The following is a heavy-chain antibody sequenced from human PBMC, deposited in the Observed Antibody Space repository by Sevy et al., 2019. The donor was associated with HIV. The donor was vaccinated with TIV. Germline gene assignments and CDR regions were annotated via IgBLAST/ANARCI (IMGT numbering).Heavy chain of an antibody. CDR2: MNPNSGNT. J-gene: IGHJ4*02. D-gene: IGHD1-1*01. V-gene: IGHV1-8*01. CDR1: GYSFTSYD. CDR3: ARRKEERRPLGY. Sequence: ASVKVSCKASGYSFTSYDINWVRQATGQGLEWMGLMNPNSGNTGYAQKFQGRVTLTRNTSISTAYMELSGLTSEDTGIYYCARRKEERRPLGYWGQGALVTVSS.